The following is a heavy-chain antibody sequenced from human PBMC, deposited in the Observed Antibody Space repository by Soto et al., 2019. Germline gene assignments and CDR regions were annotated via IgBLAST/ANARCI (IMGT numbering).Heavy chain of an antibody. CDR2: IYHSGST. CDR3: AIGSTRYGEVSDRYAP. CDR1: GGSISSSNW. Sequence: PSETLSLTCAVSGGSISSSNWWGWVRQPPGKGLEWIGEIYHSGSTNYNPSLKSRVTISVDKSKNQFSLKLSSVTAADTAVYYCAIGSTRYGEVSDRYAPWGRGTPVTVSS. J-gene: IGHJ5*02. D-gene: IGHD3-3*01. V-gene: IGHV4-4*02.